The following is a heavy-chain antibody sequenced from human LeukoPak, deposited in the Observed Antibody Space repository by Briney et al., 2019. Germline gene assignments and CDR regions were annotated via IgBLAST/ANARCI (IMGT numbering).Heavy chain of an antibody. V-gene: IGHV4-4*07. J-gene: IGHJ4*02. Sequence: SETLSLTCTVSDGSISSYYWSWIRQPAGKGLEWIGRIYTSGSTYYNPSLKSRVTMSVDTSKNQFSLKLSSVTAADTAVYYCARGLSSGWYGAFGYWGQGTLVTVSS. CDR2: IYTSGST. D-gene: IGHD6-19*01. CDR3: ARGLSSGWYGAFGY. CDR1: DGSISSYY.